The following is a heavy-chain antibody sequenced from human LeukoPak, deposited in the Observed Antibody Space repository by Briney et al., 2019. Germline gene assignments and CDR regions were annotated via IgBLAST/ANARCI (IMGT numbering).Heavy chain of an antibody. Sequence: ASVKVSCKASGYTFTAYYMHWVRQAPGQGLEWMGWINPNSGDTKIAQKFQFRVTMTTDTSTSTAYMELRSLTSDDTAVYYCARGLSNWGSNAFDIWGQGTMVTVSS. CDR3: ARGLSNWGSNAFDI. CDR2: INPNSGDT. CDR1: GYTFTAYY. J-gene: IGHJ3*02. D-gene: IGHD7-27*01. V-gene: IGHV1-2*02.